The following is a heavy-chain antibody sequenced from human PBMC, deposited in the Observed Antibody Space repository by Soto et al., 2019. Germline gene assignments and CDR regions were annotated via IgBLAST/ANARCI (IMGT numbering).Heavy chain of an antibody. CDR3: TRPRESSSWFGCFSY. D-gene: IGHD6-13*01. CDR2: IRSKAYGGTT. V-gene: IGHV3-49*03. J-gene: IGHJ4*02. Sequence: PGGSLRLSCSASGFTFGDYALNWFRQAPGKGLEWVGFIRSKAYGGTTEYAASVKGRFTISRDDSKSIAYLQMNSLKTEDTAVYYCTRPRESSSWFGCFSYWGQGTLVTVSS. CDR1: GFTFGDYA.